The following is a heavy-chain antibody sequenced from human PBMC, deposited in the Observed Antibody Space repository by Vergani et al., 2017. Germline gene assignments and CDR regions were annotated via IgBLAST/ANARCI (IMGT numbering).Heavy chain of an antibody. V-gene: IGHV5-10-1*03. CDR2: IDPSDSST. J-gene: IGHJ6*03. CDR1: GYSFTSYW. D-gene: IGHD6-19*01. CDR3: ARRVSSGWYPYYYYYMDV. Sequence: EVQLVQSGAEVKKPGESLRISCKGSGYSFTSYWISWVRQMPGKGLEWMGRIDPSDSSTNYSPSFQGHVTISADKSISTAYLQWSSLKASDTAMYYCARRVSSGWYPYYYYYMDVWGKGTTVTVSS.